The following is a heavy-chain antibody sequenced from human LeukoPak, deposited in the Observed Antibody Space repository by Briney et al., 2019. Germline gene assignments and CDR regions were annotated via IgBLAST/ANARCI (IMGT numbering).Heavy chain of an antibody. J-gene: IGHJ6*03. Sequence: SETLSLTCAVYGGSFSGYYWSWIRQPPGKGLEWIGEINHSGSTNYNPSLKSRVTISVDTSKNQFSLKLSSVTAADTAVYYCARGRGSGSYYYSYYYMDVWGKGTTVTVSS. CDR1: GGSFSGYY. D-gene: IGHD3-10*01. V-gene: IGHV4-34*01. CDR2: INHSGST. CDR3: ARGRGSGSYYYSYYYMDV.